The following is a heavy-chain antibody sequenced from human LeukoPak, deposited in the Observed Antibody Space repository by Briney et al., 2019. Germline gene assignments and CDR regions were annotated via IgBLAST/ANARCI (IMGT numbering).Heavy chain of an antibody. J-gene: IGHJ4*02. CDR2: ISGSGGNT. CDR3: AKGGHSFYDTSDY. Sequence: GGSLRLSCAASGFTFTNYVMTWVRQAPGKGLEWVSTISGSGGNTFYADSVKGRFTISRDNSKNTLYLQMSSLRAEDTAIYYCAKGGHSFYDTSDYWGQGTLVTVSS. CDR1: GFTFTNYV. V-gene: IGHV3-23*01. D-gene: IGHD3-22*01.